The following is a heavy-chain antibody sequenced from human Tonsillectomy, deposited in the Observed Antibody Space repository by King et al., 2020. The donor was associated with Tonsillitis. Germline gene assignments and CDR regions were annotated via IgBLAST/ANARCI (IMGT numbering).Heavy chain of an antibody. CDR1: GFTFSKYD. Sequence: VQLVESGGGVVQPGRSLRLSCAASGFTFSKYDMHWVRQAPGKGLEWVAVIWYDGSNKYYADSVKGRFTISRDNSKNTLYLQMDSLRAEDTAVYYCAIVLGQMNYWGQGTLVTVSS. D-gene: IGHD2-8*02. CDR2: IWYDGSNK. J-gene: IGHJ4*02. V-gene: IGHV3-33*08. CDR3: AIVLGQMNY.